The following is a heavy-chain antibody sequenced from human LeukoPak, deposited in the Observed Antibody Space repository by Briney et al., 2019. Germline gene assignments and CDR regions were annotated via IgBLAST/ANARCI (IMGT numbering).Heavy chain of an antibody. Sequence: ASVKVSCKASGYTFSNYGITWVRQAPGQGLEWMGWTSTYNGNTKYAQKVQGRVTLTKDTSTTTAYMELRSLRSDDTAVYYCARVSLVRIAAASTMDYWGQGSLVTVSS. CDR2: TSTYNGNT. V-gene: IGHV1-18*01. CDR1: GYTFSNYG. J-gene: IGHJ4*02. CDR3: ARVSLVRIAAASTMDY. D-gene: IGHD6-13*01.